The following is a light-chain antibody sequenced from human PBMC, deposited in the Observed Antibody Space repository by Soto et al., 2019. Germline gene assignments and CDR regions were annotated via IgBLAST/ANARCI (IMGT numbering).Light chain of an antibody. Sequence: EIVLTQSPGTLSLSPGETATLSCRASETVDTSSLGWYQQKPGRAPSLLIYSASRRATVIPDRFDASGSATDFTLTISRLEPEDFAVYYWHQYGSSPLTFGGGTKVEI. J-gene: IGKJ4*01. CDR3: HQYGSSPLT. CDR1: ETVDTSS. CDR2: SAS. V-gene: IGKV3-20*01.